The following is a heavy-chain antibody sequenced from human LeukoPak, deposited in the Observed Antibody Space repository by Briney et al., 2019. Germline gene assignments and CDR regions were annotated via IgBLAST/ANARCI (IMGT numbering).Heavy chain of an antibody. CDR3: ANLHRAPPDY. CDR2: ISSNGGST. V-gene: IGHV3-64*01. Sequence: GGSLRLSCAASGFSFSRFAMHWVRQAPGKGLEYVSGISSNGGSTNYASSVKGRFIISRDNSKNTLNLQMGSLRAEDMAVYYCANLHRAPPDYWGQGTLVTVSS. CDR1: GFSFSRFA. J-gene: IGHJ4*02.